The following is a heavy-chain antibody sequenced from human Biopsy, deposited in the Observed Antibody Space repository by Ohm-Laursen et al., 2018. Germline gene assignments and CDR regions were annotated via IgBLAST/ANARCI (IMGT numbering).Heavy chain of an antibody. Sequence: ASVKVSCKTSTGTFDSYGVTWVRQAPGQGLEWMGRIIPILRTTTYAPKFQGRVTFTADKSSSTAYLELSSLTSDDTAVYFCAREAIGYQLPCDDWGQGTLVTVSS. V-gene: IGHV1-69*04. CDR3: AREAIGYQLPCDD. J-gene: IGHJ4*02. CDR1: TGTFDSYG. D-gene: IGHD2-2*01. CDR2: IIPILRTT.